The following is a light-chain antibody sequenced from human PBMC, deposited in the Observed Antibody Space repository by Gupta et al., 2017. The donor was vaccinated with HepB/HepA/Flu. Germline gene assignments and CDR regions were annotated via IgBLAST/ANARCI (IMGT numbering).Light chain of an antibody. CDR3: QQYGSSPPAWT. CDR1: QSVSSSY. V-gene: IGKV3-20*01. Sequence: VFTQSPGTLSLSPGASATLSCRASQSVSSSYLAWYQQKPGPATRLLIYGAASRATDIPDRFSGSGSGTDFTLTISRLEPEDVAVYYCQQYGSSPPAWTFGQGTKVEIK. J-gene: IGKJ1*01. CDR2: GAA.